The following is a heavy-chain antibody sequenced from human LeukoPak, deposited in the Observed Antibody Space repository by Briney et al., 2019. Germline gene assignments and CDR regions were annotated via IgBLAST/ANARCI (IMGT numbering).Heavy chain of an antibody. D-gene: IGHD3-9*01. CDR1: GESFSGYY. Sequence: SESLSLTCAVYGESFSGYYWSWIRQPPGKGLEWIGEINHSGSTNNNPTLKSRVTISVDTSKNQFSLKLSSVTAADTAVYYCARRSDYDILTGYSNSRFDPWGQGTLVTVSS. V-gene: IGHV4-34*01. J-gene: IGHJ5*02. CDR2: INHSGST. CDR3: ARRSDYDILTGYSNSRFDP.